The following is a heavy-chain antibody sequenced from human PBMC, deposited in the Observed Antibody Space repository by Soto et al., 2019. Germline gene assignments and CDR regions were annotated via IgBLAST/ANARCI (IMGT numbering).Heavy chain of an antibody. J-gene: IGHJ4*02. D-gene: IGHD3-22*01. Sequence: EVQLLESGGGLVQPGGSLRLSCAASGFTFSSYAMSWVRQSPGKGLEWVSAISGSGGSTYYADSVKGRFTISRDNSKNTLYLQMNSLRAEDTAVYYCANASAYYDSRGRFDFWGQGTLVTVSS. CDR1: GFTFSSYA. CDR2: ISGSGGST. CDR3: ANASAYYDSRGRFDF. V-gene: IGHV3-23*01.